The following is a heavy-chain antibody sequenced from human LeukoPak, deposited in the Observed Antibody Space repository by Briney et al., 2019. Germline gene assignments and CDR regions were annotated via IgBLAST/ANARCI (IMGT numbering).Heavy chain of an antibody. D-gene: IGHD4-17*01. CDR1: GFTFSSYA. V-gene: IGHV3-64*02. J-gene: IGHJ4*02. CDR2: ISSNGGST. CDR3: ARESPVTHSFDY. Sequence: GGSLRLSCAAAGFTFSSYAMHWVRQAPGKGLEYVSAISSNGGSTYYADSVKGRFTISRDNSKNTLYLQMGSLRAEDMAVYYCARESPVTHSFDYWGQGTLVTVSS.